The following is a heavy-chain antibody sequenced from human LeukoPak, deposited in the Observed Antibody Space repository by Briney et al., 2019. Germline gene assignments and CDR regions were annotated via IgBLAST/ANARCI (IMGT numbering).Heavy chain of an antibody. D-gene: IGHD3-16*01. Sequence: GGSLRLSCAVSGLYLTDAWMSWVRLAPGKGLEWVGRIKSNVDGGTVDYMTPVKGRFTISRDDSKNTLYLQLNSLKTEDTAIYYCMSDPLNQGGVDYWGQGTLVTVSS. CDR3: MSDPLNQGGVDY. CDR2: IKSNVDGGTV. V-gene: IGHV3-15*01. CDR1: GLYLTDAW. J-gene: IGHJ4*02.